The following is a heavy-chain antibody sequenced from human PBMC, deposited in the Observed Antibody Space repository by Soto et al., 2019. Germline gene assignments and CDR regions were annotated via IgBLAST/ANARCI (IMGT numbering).Heavy chain of an antibody. Sequence: QVQLVESGGGVVQPGTSLRVSCVGSGFTFRSYVIHWGRQAPGKGLEWVALTSYDGSDKYYGDSVRGRFTISRDNSRNTVDLQMDSLRLEDTVLYYCARWGTTGGLDVWGQGTLVSVSS. J-gene: IGHJ1*01. CDR1: GFTFRSYV. V-gene: IGHV3-30*19. CDR3: ARWGTTGGLDV. CDR2: TSYDGSDK. D-gene: IGHD3-16*01.